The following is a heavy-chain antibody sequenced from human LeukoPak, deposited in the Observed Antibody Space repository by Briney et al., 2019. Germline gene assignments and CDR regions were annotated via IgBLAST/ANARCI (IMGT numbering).Heavy chain of an antibody. J-gene: IGHJ4*02. V-gene: IGHV3-7*01. CDR3: ARDRGSTGYDLYDN. Sequence: GGSLRLSCAASGFTFHNYCMGWVRQTPGKGLEWVANIKHDASDKYYVDSVKGRFTISRDNAQNSFFLQMNSLRAEDTAVYFCARDRGSTGYDLYDNWGQGNLVTVSS. CDR1: GFTFHNYC. CDR2: IKHDASDK. D-gene: IGHD5-12*01.